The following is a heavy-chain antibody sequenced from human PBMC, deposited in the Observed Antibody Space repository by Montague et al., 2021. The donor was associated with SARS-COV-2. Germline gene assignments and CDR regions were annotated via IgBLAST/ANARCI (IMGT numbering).Heavy chain of an antibody. J-gene: IGHJ3*02. Sequence: SETLSLTCTVSGGSISSYYWSWIRQPPGKGLEWIGYTYYSGSANYNPSLKSRVTISVDTSKNQFSLKLSSVTAADTAVYYCAGQYYDSSGEDAFDIWGQGTMVTVSS. D-gene: IGHD3-22*01. CDR3: AGQYYDSSGEDAFDI. V-gene: IGHV4-59*08. CDR1: GGSISSYY. CDR2: TYYSGSA.